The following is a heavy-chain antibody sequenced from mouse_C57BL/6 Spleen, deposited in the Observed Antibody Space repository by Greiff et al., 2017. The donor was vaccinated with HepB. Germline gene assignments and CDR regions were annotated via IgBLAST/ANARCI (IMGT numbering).Heavy chain of an antibody. CDR2: ILPGSGST. CDR1: GYTFTGYW. J-gene: IGHJ3*01. CDR3: ASPLITTVVATSPRFAY. D-gene: IGHD1-1*01. Sequence: QVQLQQSGAELMKPGASVKLSCKATGYTFTGYWIAWVKQRPGHGLEWIGEILPGSGSTNYNEKFKGKATFTADTSSNTAYMQLSSLTTEDSAIYDCASPLITTVVATSPRFAYWGQGTLVTVSA. V-gene: IGHV1-9*01.